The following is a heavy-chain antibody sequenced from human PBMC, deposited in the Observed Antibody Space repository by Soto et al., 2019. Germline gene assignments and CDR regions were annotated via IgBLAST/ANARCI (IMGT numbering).Heavy chain of an antibody. CDR3: ANGGGWLKLGGMDV. D-gene: IGHD7-27*01. J-gene: IGHJ6*02. CDR1: GFTVRIYA. CDR2: ISGSGGST. V-gene: IGHV3-23*01. Sequence: PGWCLRLSCAAPGFTVRIYAMSLLLQAPGKGLEWVSAISGSGGSTYYADSVKGRFTISRDNSNNTLYLQMNSLRAEDTAVYFSANGGGWLKLGGMDVCVQGTTVTLYS.